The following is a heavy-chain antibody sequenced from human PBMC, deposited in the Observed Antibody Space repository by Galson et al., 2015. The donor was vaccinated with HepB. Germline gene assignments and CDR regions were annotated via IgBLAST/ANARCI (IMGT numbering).Heavy chain of an antibody. J-gene: IGHJ4*02. CDR2: ISDTSGEI. Sequence: SLRLSCAASGFSFSSYAMAWVRQAPGKGLEWVSTISDTSGEIHFADSVKGRFTISRDNSKNTLYLQMNSLRAEDTAVYFCARQAYAPFFEDWGQGTLVTVSS. CDR3: ARQAYAPFFED. V-gene: IGHV3-23*01. CDR1: GFSFSSYA. D-gene: IGHD4-17*01.